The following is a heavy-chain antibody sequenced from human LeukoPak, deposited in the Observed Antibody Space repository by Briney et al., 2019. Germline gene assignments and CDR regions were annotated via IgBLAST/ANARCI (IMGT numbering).Heavy chain of an antibody. CDR1: GGSISNYY. Sequence: SETLSLTCTVSGGSISNYYWSWIRQPPGTGLEWIGYIYYSGSTNYNPFLKSRVTISVDTSKNQFSLKLRSVTAADTAVYYCASRKLGNDYWGQGTLVTVSS. D-gene: IGHD7-27*01. CDR2: IYYSGST. V-gene: IGHV4-59*01. J-gene: IGHJ4*02. CDR3: ASRKLGNDY.